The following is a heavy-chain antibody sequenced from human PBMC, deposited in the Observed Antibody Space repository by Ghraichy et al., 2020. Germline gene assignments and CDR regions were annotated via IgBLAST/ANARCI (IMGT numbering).Heavy chain of an antibody. CDR1: GITFSTYW. D-gene: IGHD2-2*03. CDR3: ATELDIPGY. Sequence: GGSLRLSCTASGITFSTYWMHWVRQAPGKGLEWVSRINSDGSTISYAASVRSRFTISRDNAKNTLYLQMNGLRPEDTALYYCATELDIPGYWGQGTLVTVSS. V-gene: IGHV3-74*01. J-gene: IGHJ4*02. CDR2: INSDGSTI.